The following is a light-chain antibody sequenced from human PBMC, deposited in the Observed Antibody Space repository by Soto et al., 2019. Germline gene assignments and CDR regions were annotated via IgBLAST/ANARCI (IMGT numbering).Light chain of an antibody. CDR1: QSLLHSNGYNY. Sequence: DVVMTQSPLSLPVTPGEPASISCRSSQSLLHSNGYNYLDWYLQKPGQSPQLLIYLGSNRASGVTDRFSGSGSGTDFTLKISRVEAEDFGVYYCMQARHIPPTFGRGTRLEIK. V-gene: IGKV2-28*01. J-gene: IGKJ5*01. CDR3: MQARHIPPT. CDR2: LGS.